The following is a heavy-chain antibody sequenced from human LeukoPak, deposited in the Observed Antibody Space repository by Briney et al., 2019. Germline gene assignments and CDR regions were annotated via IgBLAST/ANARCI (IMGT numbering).Heavy chain of an antibody. Sequence: GGSLRLSCAVSGFRFSSYNMNWVRQAPGKGLEWVSAISSGSGYMYYADSVKGRFTISRDNAKNSLYLQMNSLRVDDTAVYYCTRDATYYLRYGYFDYWGQGTLVTVSS. V-gene: IGHV3-21*01. J-gene: IGHJ4*02. CDR1: GFRFSSYN. CDR3: TRDATYYLRYGYFDY. D-gene: IGHD2/OR15-2a*01. CDR2: ISSGSGYM.